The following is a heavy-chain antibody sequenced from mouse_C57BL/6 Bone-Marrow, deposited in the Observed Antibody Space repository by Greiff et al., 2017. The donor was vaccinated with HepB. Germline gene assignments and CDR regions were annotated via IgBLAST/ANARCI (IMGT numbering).Heavy chain of an antibody. J-gene: IGHJ3*01. V-gene: IGHV5-16*01. D-gene: IGHD1-1*01. CDR3: ARAHYYGSSSWFAY. CDR1: GFTFSDYY. Sequence: EVNVVESEGGLVQPGSSMKLSCTASGFTFSDYYMAWVRQVPEKGLEWVANINYDGSSTYYLDYLKSRFIISRDNAKNILYLQMSSLKSEDTATYYCARAHYYGSSSWFAYWGQGTLVTVSA. CDR2: INYDGSST.